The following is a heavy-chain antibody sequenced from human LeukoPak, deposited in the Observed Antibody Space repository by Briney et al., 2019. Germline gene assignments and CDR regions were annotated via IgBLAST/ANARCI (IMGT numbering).Heavy chain of an antibody. CDR3: ARGSMYYDSSGYYYGNWFDP. Sequence: ASVKVSCKASGYTFTSYDINWVRQATGQGLEWMGWMNPNSGNTGYAQKFQGRVTMTRNTSISTAYMELSGLRSEDTAVYYCARGSMYYDSSGYYYGNWFDPWGQGTLVTVSS. V-gene: IGHV1-8*01. CDR1: GYTFTSYD. D-gene: IGHD3-22*01. CDR2: MNPNSGNT. J-gene: IGHJ5*02.